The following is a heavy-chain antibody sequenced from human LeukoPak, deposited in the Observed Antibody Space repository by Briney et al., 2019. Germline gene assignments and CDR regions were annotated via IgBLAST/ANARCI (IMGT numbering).Heavy chain of an antibody. V-gene: IGHV3-23*01. Sequence: GGSLRLSCAASGFTFSSYALSWVRQAPGKGLEWVSAISGSGYSTYHADSVKGRFTISRDNSKNTLYLQVNSLRAEDTAVYYCAKPPYGNSDYYPFDSWGQGTLVSVSS. CDR3: AKPPYGNSDYYPFDS. CDR1: GFTFSSYA. D-gene: IGHD3-22*01. J-gene: IGHJ4*02. CDR2: ISGSGYST.